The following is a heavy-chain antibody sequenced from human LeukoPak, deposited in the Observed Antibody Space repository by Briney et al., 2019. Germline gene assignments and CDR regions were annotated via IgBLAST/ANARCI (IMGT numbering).Heavy chain of an antibody. CDR3: AVGDSGYEY. V-gene: IGHV4-59*01. Sequence: SSETLSLTCTVSGGSISSYYWSWIRQPPGKGLEWIGYIHYSGSTNYIPSLKSRVTISIDTSKNQFSLKVSPVTAADTAVYYCAVGDSGYEYWGQGILVTVSS. D-gene: IGHD4-17*01. J-gene: IGHJ4*02. CDR2: IHYSGST. CDR1: GGSISSYY.